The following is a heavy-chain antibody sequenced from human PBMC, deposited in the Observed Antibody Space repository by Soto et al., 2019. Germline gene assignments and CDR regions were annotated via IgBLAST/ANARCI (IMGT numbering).Heavy chain of an antibody. J-gene: IGHJ4*02. Sequence: GGSLRLSCSASGFTFRSYAMHWVRQAPGKGLEYVSAISSNGGSTYYADSVKGRFTISRDNSKNTLYLQMSSLRAEDTAVYYCVKREYSSSSYFDYWGQGTLVTVSS. CDR1: GFTFRSYA. V-gene: IGHV3-64D*09. CDR2: ISSNGGST. CDR3: VKREYSSSSYFDY. D-gene: IGHD6-6*01.